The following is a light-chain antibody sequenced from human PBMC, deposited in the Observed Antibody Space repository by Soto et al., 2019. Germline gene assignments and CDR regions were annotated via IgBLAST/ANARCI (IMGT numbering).Light chain of an antibody. CDR3: HQYKNWRT. J-gene: IGKJ1*01. CDR1: QGISTS. Sequence: MTQSPSSLSASVGDRVTITCRASQGISTSLAWYQQKPGQAPRLLIYGASTRAAGIPARFSGSGSGTDFTLTISSLQSEDLAVYYCHQYKNWRTFGQGTKVDIK. CDR2: GAS. V-gene: IGKV3-15*01.